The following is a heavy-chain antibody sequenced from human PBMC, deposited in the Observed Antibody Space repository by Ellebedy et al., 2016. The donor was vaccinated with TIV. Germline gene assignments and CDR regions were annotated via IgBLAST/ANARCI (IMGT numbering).Heavy chain of an antibody. CDR2: ISDSGGNT. CDR3: AKGWLGAGAGTDFDY. D-gene: IGHD6-13*01. Sequence: GGSLRLXXAASGFPFSSYAMSWVRQPPGKGLEWVSSISDSGGNTYYADSVRGRFTFSRDNSKNTLYLQMNSLRAEGTAVYYCAKGWLGAGAGTDFDYWGRGTLVTVSS. CDR1: GFPFSSYA. J-gene: IGHJ4*02. V-gene: IGHV3-23*01.